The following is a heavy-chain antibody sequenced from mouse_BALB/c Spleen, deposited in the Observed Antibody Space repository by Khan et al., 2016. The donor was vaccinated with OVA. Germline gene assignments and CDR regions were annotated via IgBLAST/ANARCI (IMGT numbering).Heavy chain of an antibody. J-gene: IGHJ2*01. Sequence: EVQLQESGPGLVKPSQSLSLTCTVTGYSITTDYAWNWIRQFPGKKLEWMGFISYSGNTKYNPSLKSRISITRDTYKNQFLLKLKSVTTEDTASYSGASVYGGDFDYWGQGTTLTVSS. CDR1: GYSITTDYA. CDR2: ISYSGNT. CDR3: ASVYGGDFDY. D-gene: IGHD1-1*01. V-gene: IGHV3-2*02.